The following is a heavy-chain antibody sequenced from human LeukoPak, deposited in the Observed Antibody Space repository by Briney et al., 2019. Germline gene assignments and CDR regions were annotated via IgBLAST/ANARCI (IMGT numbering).Heavy chain of an antibody. Sequence: SETLSLTFTVSGGSISSSSYYWGWIRQPPGKGLEWIGSIYYSGSTSYNPSLTSRVTICVDTSKNQFSLKLSSVTAADKAVYYCATHSVRGYGMDVWGQGTTVTVSS. CDR1: GGSISSSSYY. CDR3: ATHSVRGYGMDV. V-gene: IGHV4-39*01. D-gene: IGHD3-10*01. CDR2: IYYSGST. J-gene: IGHJ6*02.